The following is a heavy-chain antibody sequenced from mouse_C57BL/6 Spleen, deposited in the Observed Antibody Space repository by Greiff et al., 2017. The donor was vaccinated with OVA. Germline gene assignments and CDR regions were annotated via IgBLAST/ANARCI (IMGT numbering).Heavy chain of an antibody. J-gene: IGHJ4*01. CDR2: ISSGSSTI. CDR3: ARNSNYGYYAMDY. CDR1: GFTFSDYG. Sequence: EVHLVESGGGLVKPGGSLKLSCAASGFTFSDYGMHWVRQAPEKGLEWVAYISSGSSTIYYADTVKGRFTISRDNAKNTLFLQMTSLRSEDTAMYYCARNSNYGYYAMDYWGQGTSVTVSS. V-gene: IGHV5-17*01. D-gene: IGHD2-5*01.